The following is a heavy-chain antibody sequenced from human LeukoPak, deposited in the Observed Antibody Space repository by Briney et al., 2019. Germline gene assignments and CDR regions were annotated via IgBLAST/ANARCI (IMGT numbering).Heavy chain of an antibody. CDR1: GDSVCSNSAA. Sequence: SQTLSFTCAISGDSVCSNSAAWNWIRQSPSRGLEWLGRTYYRSKWNIDYVVSVKSPITINPDTSKNQFSLQLNSVTPEDTAVYYCARGRGVAVAGPFDYWGQGTLVTVSS. D-gene: IGHD6-19*01. CDR2: TYYRSKWNI. J-gene: IGHJ4*02. CDR3: ARGRGVAVAGPFDY. V-gene: IGHV6-1*01.